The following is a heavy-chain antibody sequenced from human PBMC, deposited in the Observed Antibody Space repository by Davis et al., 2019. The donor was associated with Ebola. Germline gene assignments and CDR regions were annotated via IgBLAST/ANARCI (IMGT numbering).Heavy chain of an antibody. D-gene: IGHD1-1*01. CDR2: ISSSSSYI. CDR1: TLTSSSYS. CDR3: ARVRDPVWFDP. J-gene: IGHJ5*02. V-gene: IGHV3-21*01. Sequence: PARSLTPSCPPSTLTSSSYSMNCVRQAPGKGLEWVPSISSSSSYINYADSVKVQFTISRDNAKNSLYLQMNSLRAEDTAVYYCARVRDPVWFDPWGQGTLVTVSS.